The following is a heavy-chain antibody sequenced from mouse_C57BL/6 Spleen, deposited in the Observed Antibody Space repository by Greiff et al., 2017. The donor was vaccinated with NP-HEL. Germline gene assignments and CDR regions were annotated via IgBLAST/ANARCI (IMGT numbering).Heavy chain of an antibody. J-gene: IGHJ2*01. Sequence: VQLQQPGAELVRPGSSVKLSCKASGYTFTSYWMDWVKQRPGQGLEWIGNIYPSDSETHYNQKFKDKATLTVDKSSSTAYMQLSSLTSEDSAVYYCARSLTTVVATPFDYWGQGTTLTVSS. CDR2: IYPSDSET. V-gene: IGHV1-61*01. D-gene: IGHD1-1*01. CDR1: GYTFTSYW. CDR3: ARSLTTVVATPFDY.